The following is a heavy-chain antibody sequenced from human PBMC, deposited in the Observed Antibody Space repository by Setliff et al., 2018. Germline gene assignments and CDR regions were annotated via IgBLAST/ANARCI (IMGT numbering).Heavy chain of an antibody. J-gene: IGHJ4*02. Sequence: ASVKVSCKASGYTFTDYYMHWVQQAPGKGLEWMGRVDPEDGETIYAEKFQGRVTITADTSTDTAYMELSSLRSEDTAVYYCATDHVAALFFDYWGPGTLVTVSS. D-gene: IGHD6-13*01. CDR1: GYTFTDYY. CDR2: VDPEDGET. V-gene: IGHV1-69-2*01. CDR3: ATDHVAALFFDY.